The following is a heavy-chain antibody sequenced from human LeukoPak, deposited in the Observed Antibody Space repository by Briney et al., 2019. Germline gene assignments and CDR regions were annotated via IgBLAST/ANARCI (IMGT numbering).Heavy chain of an antibody. D-gene: IGHD2-15*01. Sequence: GGSLRLSCAASGFAFSSYGMHWVRQAPGKGLEWVSAISGSGGSTYYADSVKGRFTISRDNSKNTLYLQMNSLRAEDTAVYYCAKGGSGPHRKIYYYYGMDVWGQGTTVTVSS. J-gene: IGHJ6*02. V-gene: IGHV3-23*01. CDR2: ISGSGGST. CDR1: GFAFSSYG. CDR3: AKGGSGPHRKIYYYYGMDV.